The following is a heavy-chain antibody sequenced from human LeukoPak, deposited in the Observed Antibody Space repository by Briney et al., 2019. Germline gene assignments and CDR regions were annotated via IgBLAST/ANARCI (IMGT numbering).Heavy chain of an antibody. D-gene: IGHD2-2*01. Sequence: PGESLKISCKGSGYSFTSYWTGWVRQMPGKGLEWMGIIYPADSDTRYSPSFQGQVTISADKSISTAYLQWSSLKASDTAMYYCARRLRYCSSTSCYEEVFDYWGQGTLVTVSS. CDR1: GYSFTSYW. CDR3: ARRLRYCSSTSCYEEVFDY. CDR2: IYPADSDT. V-gene: IGHV5-51*01. J-gene: IGHJ4*02.